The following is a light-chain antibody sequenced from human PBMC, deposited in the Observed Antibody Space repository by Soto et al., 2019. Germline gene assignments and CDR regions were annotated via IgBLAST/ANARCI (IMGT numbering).Light chain of an antibody. CDR1: QSINSW. CDR2: KAS. CDR3: QQYSSYSRYT. Sequence: DIQMTQSPSTLSASVGDRVTITCRASQSINSWLAWYQQRPGKAPNLLIYKASSLESGVPSRFSGSGSATEFTLTISSLQPDDFATYYCQQYSSYSRYTFGQGTKLEIK. V-gene: IGKV1-5*03. J-gene: IGKJ2*01.